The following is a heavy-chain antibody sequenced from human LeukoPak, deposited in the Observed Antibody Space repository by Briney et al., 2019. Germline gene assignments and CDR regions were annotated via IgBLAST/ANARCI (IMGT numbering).Heavy chain of an antibody. CDR2: IRSKANSYAT. CDR1: GFTFSGSA. Sequence: GGSLRLSCAASGFTFSGSAMHWVRQASGKGLEWVGRIRSKANSYATAYAASVKGRFTISGDDSKNTAYLQMNSLKTEDTAVYYCTRHAGYSSSWYESWGQGTLVTVSS. CDR3: TRHAGYSSSWYES. J-gene: IGHJ4*02. V-gene: IGHV3-73*01. D-gene: IGHD6-13*01.